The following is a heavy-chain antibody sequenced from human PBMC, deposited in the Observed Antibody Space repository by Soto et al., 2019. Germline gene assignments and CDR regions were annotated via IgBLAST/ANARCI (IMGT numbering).Heavy chain of an antibody. V-gene: IGHV1-69*02. CDR3: ASHPRRVLTGHAFES. CDR1: GGTFSSYT. CDR2: IIPILGIA. Sequence: GASVKVSCKASGGTFSSYTISWVRQAPGQGLEWMGRIIPILGIANYAQKFQGRVTITADKSTSTAYMELSSLRSEDTAVYYCASHPRRVLTGHAFESWGQRTMVTVSS. J-gene: IGHJ3*02. D-gene: IGHD3-9*01.